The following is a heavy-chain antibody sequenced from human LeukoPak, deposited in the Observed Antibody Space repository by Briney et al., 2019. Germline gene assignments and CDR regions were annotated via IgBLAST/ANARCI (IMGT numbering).Heavy chain of an antibody. V-gene: IGHV4-59*12. CDR3: ARGRVWSVYYYYFDY. Sequence: SETLSLTCTVSGGSISSYYWSWIRQPPGKGLEWIGYIYYSGSTNYNPSLKSRVTISVDTSENQFSLKMSSVTAADTAVYYCARGRVWSVYYYYFDYWGQGTLVTVSS. D-gene: IGHD3-3*01. CDR1: GGSISSYY. J-gene: IGHJ4*02. CDR2: IYYSGST.